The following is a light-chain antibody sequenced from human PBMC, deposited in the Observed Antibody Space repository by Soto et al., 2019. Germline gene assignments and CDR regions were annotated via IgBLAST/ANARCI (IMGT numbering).Light chain of an antibody. CDR3: SSYTNINTRACV. Sequence: QSALTQPASVSGSPGQSITISCTGTSSDVGAYNYVSWYQQHPGKAPKLMIYEVSYRPSGVSDRFSGSRSGNTASLTISGLQAEDEAEYYCSSYTNINTRACVFGTGTKVTVL. V-gene: IGLV2-14*01. J-gene: IGLJ1*01. CDR1: SSDVGAYNY. CDR2: EVS.